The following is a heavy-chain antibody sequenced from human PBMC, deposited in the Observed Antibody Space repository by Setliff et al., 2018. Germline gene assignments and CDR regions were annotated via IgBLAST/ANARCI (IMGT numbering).Heavy chain of an antibody. V-gene: IGHV4-34*01. Sequence: SETLSLTCNVYGGSFDTYYWSWIRQPPGKGLEWFGEINHSGSGDYNPSFKGRVTISVDTSKRQFSLTLTSVTAADTALYYCRQAVVGRDVFDIWGQGTVVTVSS. CDR2: INHSGSG. CDR1: GGSFDTYY. D-gene: IGHD1-1*01. J-gene: IGHJ3*02. CDR3: RQAVVGRDVFDI.